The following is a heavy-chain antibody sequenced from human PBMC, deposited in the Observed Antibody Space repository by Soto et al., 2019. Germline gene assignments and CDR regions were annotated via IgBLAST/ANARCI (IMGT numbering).Heavy chain of an antibody. CDR1: GFTFSSYD. CDR3: ARGPYGSGSYYPHPFYP. Sequence: PGGSLRLSCAASGFTFSSYDMHWVRQATGKGLEWVSAIGTAGDTYYPGSVKGRFTISRENAKNSLYLQMNSLRAGDTAVYYCARGPYGSGSYYPHPFYPWGQGTLVTVSS. J-gene: IGHJ5*02. CDR2: IGTAGDT. V-gene: IGHV3-13*04. D-gene: IGHD3-10*01.